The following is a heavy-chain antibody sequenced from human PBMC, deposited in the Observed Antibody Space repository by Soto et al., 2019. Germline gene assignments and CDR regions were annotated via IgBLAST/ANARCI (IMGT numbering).Heavy chain of an antibody. V-gene: IGHV3-21*01. Sequence: GGSLRLSCAASGFTFSSYSMNWVRQAPGKGLEWVSSISSSSSYIYYADSVKGRFTISRDNAKNSLYLQMNSLRAEDTAVYYCERSDPGALDYYDSSGYHWFDPWGQGTLVTVSS. CDR3: ERSDPGALDYYDSSGYHWFDP. J-gene: IGHJ5*02. CDR2: ISSSSSYI. D-gene: IGHD3-22*01. CDR1: GFTFSSYS.